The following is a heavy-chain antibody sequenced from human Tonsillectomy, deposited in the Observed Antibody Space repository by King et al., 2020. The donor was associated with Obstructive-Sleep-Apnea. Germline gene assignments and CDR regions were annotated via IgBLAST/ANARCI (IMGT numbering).Heavy chain of an antibody. CDR3: ARELPRDILTGSPLLYYYGMDV. J-gene: IGHJ6*02. V-gene: IGHV3-13*01. D-gene: IGHD3-9*01. CDR2: IGTAGDT. CDR1: GFTFSSYD. Sequence: VQLVESGGGLVQPGGSLRLSCAASGFTFSSYDMHWVRQAKGKGLEWVSAIGTAGDTYYPGSVKGRFTISRENAKNSLYLQMNSLRAGDTAVYYCARELPRDILTGSPLLYYYGMDVWGQGTTVTVSS.